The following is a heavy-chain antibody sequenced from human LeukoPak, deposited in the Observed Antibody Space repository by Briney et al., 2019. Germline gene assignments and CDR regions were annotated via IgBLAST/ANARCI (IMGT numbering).Heavy chain of an antibody. D-gene: IGHD5-18*01. J-gene: IGHJ4*02. CDR2: ISGSGGST. V-gene: IGHV3-23*01. CDR1: GFTFSSYA. Sequence: GGSLRLSCAASGFTFSSYAMSWVRQAPGKGLEWVSAISGSGGSTYYADSVKGRFTISRDNSKNTLYLQMNSLRAEDTAVYYCAKDQDGDTAMAPDFDYWGQGTLVTVSS. CDR3: AKDQDGDTAMAPDFDY.